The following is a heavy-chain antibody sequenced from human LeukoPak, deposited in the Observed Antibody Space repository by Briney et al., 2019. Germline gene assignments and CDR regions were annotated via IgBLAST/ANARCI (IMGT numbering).Heavy chain of an antibody. V-gene: IGHV1-46*01. D-gene: IGHD2-15*01. CDR3: ARDNSGGSTWWFDP. CDR1: GFTFTSYY. Sequence: EASVTVSCKASGFTFTSYYMHWVLQAPGQGLEWMGIINPSGSYTSYAQKFQGRVTMTRDTSTSTVYMELSSLRSEDTAVYYCARDNSGGSTWWFDPWGQGTLVTVSS. CDR2: INPSGSYT. J-gene: IGHJ5*02.